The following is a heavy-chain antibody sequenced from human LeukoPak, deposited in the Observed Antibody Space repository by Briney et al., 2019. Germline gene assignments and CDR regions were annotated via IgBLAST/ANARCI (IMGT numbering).Heavy chain of an antibody. D-gene: IGHD5-24*01. CDR2: ISGSGGST. Sequence: GGSLRLSCAASGFTFSSYAMSWVRQAPGKGLEWVSAISGSGGSTYYADSVKGRFTISRDNSKNTLYLQMNSLRAEDTAVYYCANNPVGMMATIEYYFDYWGQGTLVTVSS. V-gene: IGHV3-23*01. CDR3: ANNPVGMMATIEYYFDY. J-gene: IGHJ4*02. CDR1: GFTFSSYA.